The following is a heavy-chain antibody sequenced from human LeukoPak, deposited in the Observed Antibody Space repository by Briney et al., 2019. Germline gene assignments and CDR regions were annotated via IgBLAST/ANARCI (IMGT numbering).Heavy chain of an antibody. Sequence: ASVKVSCKASGYTFTGYYMHWVRQAPGQGLEWMGWINPNSGGTNYAQKLQGRVTMTTDTSTSTAYMELRSLRSDDTAVYYCARAYYDILTGYRHLDYWGQGTLVTVSS. CDR1: GYTFTGYY. D-gene: IGHD3-9*01. J-gene: IGHJ4*02. CDR3: ARAYYDILTGYRHLDY. CDR2: INPNSGGT. V-gene: IGHV1-2*02.